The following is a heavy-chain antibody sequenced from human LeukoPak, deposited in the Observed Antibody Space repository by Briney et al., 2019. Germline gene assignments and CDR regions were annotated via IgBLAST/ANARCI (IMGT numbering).Heavy chain of an antibody. J-gene: IGHJ5*02. Sequence: PSQTLSLTCTVSGGSISSGDYYWSWIRQPPGKGLEWIGYIYYSGSTYYNPSLKSRVTISVDTSKNQFSLKLSSVTAADTAVYYCARATLDCSSTSCYGISDWFDPWGQGTLVTVSS. CDR2: IYYSGST. CDR3: ARATLDCSSTSCYGISDWFDP. V-gene: IGHV4-30-4*08. D-gene: IGHD2-2*01. CDR1: GGSISSGDYY.